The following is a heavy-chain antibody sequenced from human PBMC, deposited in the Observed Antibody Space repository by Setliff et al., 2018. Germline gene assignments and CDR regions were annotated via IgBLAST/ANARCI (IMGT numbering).Heavy chain of an antibody. V-gene: IGHV4-38-2*01. CDR3: VRRTYYYDTSPMGWFDP. CDR2: INHGGDT. CDR1: GYSITNGYY. D-gene: IGHD3-22*01. Sequence: SETLSLTCVVSGYSITNGYYWGWIRQPPGKGLEWIGSINHGGDTSYNPSLQSRVAISVDTSKNQLSLKLSSVTAADTAVYYCVRRTYYYDTSPMGWFDPWGQGILVTVSS. J-gene: IGHJ5*02.